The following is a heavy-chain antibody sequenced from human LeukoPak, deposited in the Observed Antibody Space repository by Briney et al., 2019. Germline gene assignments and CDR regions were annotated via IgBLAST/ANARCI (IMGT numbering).Heavy chain of an antibody. CDR3: ARFVGSGLDY. V-gene: IGHV4-59*01. D-gene: IGHD2-15*01. CDR1: GASISSYS. CDR2: IYYSGNT. Sequence: TSETLSLTCSVSGASISSYSWSWIRQPPGKGLEWIGYIYYSGNTNYNPSLKSRVTIPVDTSNNEVSLNLNSVTAADTAVYYCARFVGSGLDYWGQGTLLTVSS. J-gene: IGHJ4*02.